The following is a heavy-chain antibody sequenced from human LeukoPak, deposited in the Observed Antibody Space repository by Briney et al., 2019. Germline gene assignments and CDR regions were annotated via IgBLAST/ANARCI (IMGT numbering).Heavy chain of an antibody. CDR3: ARAPGNDYYPYYYMDV. D-gene: IGHD4/OR15-4a*01. CDR2: IYYSGST. CDR1: GGSISGYY. Sequence: SETLSLTCTVSGGSISGYYWSWIRQPPGKGLEWIGYIYYSGSTNYNPSLKSRVTISVDTSKNQFSLKVNSVTAADTAVYYCARAPGNDYYPYYYMDVWGKGTTVTVSS. V-gene: IGHV4-59*01. J-gene: IGHJ6*03.